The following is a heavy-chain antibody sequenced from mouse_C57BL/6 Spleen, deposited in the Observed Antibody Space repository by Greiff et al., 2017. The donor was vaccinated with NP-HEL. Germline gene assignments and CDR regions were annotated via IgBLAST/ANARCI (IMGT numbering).Heavy chain of an antibody. CDR2: IDPSDSYT. CDR1: GYTFTSYW. J-gene: IGHJ2*01. D-gene: IGHD3-3*01. V-gene: IGHV1-69*01. CDR3: ARSSGTDYFDY. Sequence: QVQLQQPGAELVMPGASVKLSCKASGYTFTSYWMHWVKQRPGQGLEWIGKIDPSDSYTNYNQKFKGKSTLTVDKSSSTAYMQLSSLTSEDSAVYYCARSSGTDYFDYWGQGTTLTVSS.